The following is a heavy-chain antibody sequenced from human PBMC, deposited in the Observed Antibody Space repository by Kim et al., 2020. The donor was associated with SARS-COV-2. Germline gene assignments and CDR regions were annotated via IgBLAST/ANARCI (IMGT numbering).Heavy chain of an antibody. CDR3: ARETYGDYYFDF. V-gene: IGHV3-21*01. CDR1: GFTFSSYS. CDR2: ISVSDDFI. J-gene: IGHJ4*02. D-gene: IGHD4-17*01. Sequence: GGSLRLSCAASGFTFSSYSMNWVRQAPGKGLEWVSSISVSDDFIYYADSVKGRFTISRDNAKNSLYLQMNSLRADDTAVYYCARETYGDYYFDFWGQGTLVTVSS.